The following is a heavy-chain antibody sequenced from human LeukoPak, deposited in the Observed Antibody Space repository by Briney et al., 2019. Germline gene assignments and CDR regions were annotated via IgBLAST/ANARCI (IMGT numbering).Heavy chain of an antibody. Sequence: GGSLRLSCAASGFTFSYYTMYWVRQAPGKGLEWVSIIGISGGGIHYADSVKGRFTISRDNSKNTLYLQMNSLRAEDTVVYYCAIDPNWGVDYWGQGVLVTVSS. J-gene: IGHJ4*02. CDR1: GFTFSYYT. V-gene: IGHV3-23*01. D-gene: IGHD7-27*01. CDR2: IGISGGGI. CDR3: AIDPNWGVDY.